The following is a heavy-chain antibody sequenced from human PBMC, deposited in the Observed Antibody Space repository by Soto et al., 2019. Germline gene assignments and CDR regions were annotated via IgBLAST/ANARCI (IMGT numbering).Heavy chain of an antibody. V-gene: IGHV5-51*01. Sequence: GESLKISCKGSGYSFTSYWISWVRQMPGKGLEWMGIIYPGDADTRYSPSFQGQVTISADKSISTAYLQWSSLKASDTAMYYCARHAGVLLWFGELSVAFDIWGQGTMVTVSS. J-gene: IGHJ3*02. CDR1: GYSFTSYW. D-gene: IGHD3-10*01. CDR2: IYPGDADT. CDR3: ARHAGVLLWFGELSVAFDI.